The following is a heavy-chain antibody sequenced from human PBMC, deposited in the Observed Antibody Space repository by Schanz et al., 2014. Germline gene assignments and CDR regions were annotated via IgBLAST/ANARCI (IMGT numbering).Heavy chain of an antibody. CDR2: VFPNGIT. J-gene: IGHJ2*01. CDR1: GGSIRSGTYY. V-gene: IGHV4-61*02. D-gene: IGHD1-1*01. Sequence: QVQLQESGPGLVKPSQTLSLTCTVSGGSIRSGTYYWSWIRQPAGKALEWVGRVFPNGITNYNPSLKTRSPISLDTSNNQFSRTLTSLTAADTAVYYWARDTTWRLDLWGRGTLVTVSS. CDR3: ARDTTWRLDL.